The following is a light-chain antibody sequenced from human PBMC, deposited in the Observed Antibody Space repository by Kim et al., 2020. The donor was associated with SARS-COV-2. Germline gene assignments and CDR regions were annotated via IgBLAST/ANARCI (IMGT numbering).Light chain of an antibody. CDR2: EDN. CDR1: SGSIASNY. V-gene: IGLV6-57*04. Sequence: NFMLTQPHSVSESPGKTVTISCTRSSGSIASNYVQWYQQRPGSAPTTVIYEDNQRPSGVPDRFSGSIDSSSNSASLTISGLKTEDEAVYYCQSYDSSSHWVFGGGTQLTV. CDR3: QSYDSSSHWV. J-gene: IGLJ3*02.